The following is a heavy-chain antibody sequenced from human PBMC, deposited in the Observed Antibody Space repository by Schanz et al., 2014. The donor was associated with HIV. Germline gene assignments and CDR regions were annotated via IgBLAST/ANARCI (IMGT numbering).Heavy chain of an antibody. J-gene: IGHJ6*02. D-gene: IGHD6-19*01. CDR3: ARGRSGRGALFVGMDV. V-gene: IGHV3-9*01. Sequence: VQLVESGGGVVQPGRSLRLSCAASGFSFSNYGMHWVRQAPGKGLEWVSGISWNSGSIGYVDSVKGRFTISRDTAKNSLFLQMNSLRAEDTALYYCARGRSGRGALFVGMDVWGQGTTVTVSS. CDR1: GFSFSNYG. CDR2: ISWNSGSI.